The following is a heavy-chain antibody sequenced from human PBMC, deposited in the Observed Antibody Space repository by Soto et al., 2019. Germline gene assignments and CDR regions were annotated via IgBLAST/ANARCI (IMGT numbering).Heavy chain of an antibody. CDR1: GYSFTSYW. D-gene: IGHD7-27*01. J-gene: IGHJ3*02. Sequence: GESLKISCKGSGYSFTSYWIGWVRQMPGKGLEWMGIIYPGDSDTRYSPSFQGQVTISADKSISTAYLQWSSLKASDTAMYYCARLLANWGKGDAFDIWGQGTMVTVSS. V-gene: IGHV5-51*01. CDR2: IYPGDSDT. CDR3: ARLLANWGKGDAFDI.